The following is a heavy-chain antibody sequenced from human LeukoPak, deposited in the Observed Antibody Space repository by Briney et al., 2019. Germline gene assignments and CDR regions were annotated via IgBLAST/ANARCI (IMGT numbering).Heavy chain of an antibody. CDR2: IIPIFGTA. J-gene: IGHJ6*03. V-gene: IGHV1-69*05. CDR1: GGTFSSYA. Sequence: SVKVSCKASGGTFSSYAISWVRQAPGQGLEWMGGIIPIFGTANYAQKFQGRVTITTDESTSTAYMGLSSLRSEDTAVYYCARGYYYYYYMDVWGKGTTVTVSS. CDR3: ARGYYYYYYMDV.